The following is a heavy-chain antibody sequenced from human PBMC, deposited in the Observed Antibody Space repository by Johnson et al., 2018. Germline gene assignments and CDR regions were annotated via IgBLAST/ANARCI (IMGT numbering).Heavy chain of an antibody. V-gene: IGHV3-21*01. CDR3: ARRWGSSSDYGMDV. D-gene: IGHD6-13*01. J-gene: IGHJ6*02. CDR2: ISSSSSYI. CDR1: GFTFSSYS. Sequence: VQLVETGGGLVKPGGSLRLSCAASGFTFSSYSMNWVRQAPGKGLEWVSSISSSSSYIYYADSVKGRFTISRDNAKNSLYLQMNSLRAEDTAVYYCARRWGSSSDYGMDVWGQGTTVTVSS.